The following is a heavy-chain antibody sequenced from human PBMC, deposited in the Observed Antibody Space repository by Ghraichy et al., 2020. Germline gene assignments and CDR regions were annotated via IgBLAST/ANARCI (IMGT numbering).Heavy chain of an antibody. CDR2: ISGSGGST. D-gene: IGHD6-19*01. CDR1: GFTFSSYA. CDR3: AKSEQWLVHYLYFQH. Sequence: GGSLRLSCAASGFTFSSYAMSWVRQAPGKGLEWVSAISGSGGSTYYADSVKGRFTISRDNSKNTLYLQMNSLRAEDTAVYYCAKSEQWLVHYLYFQHWGQGTLVTVSS. J-gene: IGHJ1*01. V-gene: IGHV3-23*01.